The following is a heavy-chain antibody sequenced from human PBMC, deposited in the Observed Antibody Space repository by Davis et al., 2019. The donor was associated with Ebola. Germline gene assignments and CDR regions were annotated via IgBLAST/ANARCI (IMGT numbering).Heavy chain of an antibody. Sequence: ASVKVSCKASGYTFTDYIINWVRQAPGQGIEWMGSINPNTGNPTYAQGFTGRFVFSLDTSASTAYLQISSLRPEDTAVYYCTRVRVVVSCLVCGRWFYPWGQGTLVTVSS. CDR3: TRVRVVVSCLVCGRWFYP. D-gene: IGHD2-15*01. CDR2: INPNTGNP. J-gene: IGHJ5*02. CDR1: GYTFTDYI. V-gene: IGHV7-4-1*02.